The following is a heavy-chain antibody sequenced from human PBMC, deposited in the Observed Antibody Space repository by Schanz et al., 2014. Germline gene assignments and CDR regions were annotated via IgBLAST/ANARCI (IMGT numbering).Heavy chain of an antibody. CDR2: ISNDGSIK. CDR1: GFTLSSYA. V-gene: IGHV3-30-3*01. J-gene: IGHJ4*02. D-gene: IGHD3-22*01. Sequence: QAQLMESGGGLVQPGGSLRLSCAAYGFTLSSYAMHWVRQAPGKGLEWVAVISNDGSIKYYADSVEGRFTISRDNSKNTLYLQMNSLRAEDTAVYYCAKDPSHGDYDYYFDYWGQGTLVTVSS. CDR3: AKDPSHGDYDYYFDY.